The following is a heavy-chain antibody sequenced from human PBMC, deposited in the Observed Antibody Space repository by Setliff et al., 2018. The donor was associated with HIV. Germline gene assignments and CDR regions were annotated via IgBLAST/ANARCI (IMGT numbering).Heavy chain of an antibody. J-gene: IGHJ6*02. V-gene: IGHV1-2*02. CDR2: INPKSGGT. CDR3: ARDHCSSSGCYEYSYYGMDV. Sequence: ASVKVSCKDSGYTFNGYYMHWVRQAPGQGLEWMGWINPKSGGTTYAQKFQGRVTMTRDTSISTAYMEVSRLRSDDTAVYYCARDHCSSSGCYEYSYYGMDVWGQGTTVTVSS. D-gene: IGHD2-2*01. CDR1: GYTFNGYY.